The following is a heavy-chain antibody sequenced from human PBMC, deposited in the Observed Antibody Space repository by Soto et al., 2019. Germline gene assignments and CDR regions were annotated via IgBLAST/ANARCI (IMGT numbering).Heavy chain of an antibody. CDR3: ARGRYGDY. CDR2: ISAHNGNT. J-gene: IGHJ4*02. Sequence: QVHLVQSAAEVMKPGDSVKVSCKGSGYDFTTYGISWVRQAPGQGLEWMAWISAHNGNTDDEQKLQGRVTVTRDTTKSAEYMELRRLRSDDTAMYYWARGRYGDYWGKGALVTVSS. CDR1: GYDFTTYG. V-gene: IGHV1-18*01. D-gene: IGHD1-1*01.